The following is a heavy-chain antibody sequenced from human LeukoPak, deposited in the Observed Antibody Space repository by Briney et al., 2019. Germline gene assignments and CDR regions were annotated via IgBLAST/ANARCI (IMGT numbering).Heavy chain of an antibody. J-gene: IGHJ3*02. D-gene: IGHD3-22*01. CDR2: INSDGSST. Sequence: GGSLRLSCAASGFTFSSYWMHWVRQAPGKGLVWVSRINSDGSSTNYADSVKGRFTISRDNAKNILYLQMNSLRAEDTAVYHCATGHYYDSSGYYPLPDAFDIWGQGTMVTVSS. CDR1: GFTFSSYW. CDR3: ATGHYYDSSGYYPLPDAFDI. V-gene: IGHV3-74*01.